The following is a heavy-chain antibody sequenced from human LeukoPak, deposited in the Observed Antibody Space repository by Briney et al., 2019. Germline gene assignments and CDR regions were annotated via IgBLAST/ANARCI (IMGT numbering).Heavy chain of an antibody. Sequence: RGCLRLTCAAAGYSFYIHTMFWVRQAPGEGLEWVSSIISHGNYKYYADSVRGRFTISRDNARNSLYLQMNSLRVEDTAVYYCARDLHGGICDTPIYAWGQGTLVIVSS. CDR2: IISHGNYK. D-gene: IGHD3-16*01. CDR1: GYSFYIHT. V-gene: IGHV3-21*06. CDR3: ARDLHGGICDTPIYA. J-gene: IGHJ4*02.